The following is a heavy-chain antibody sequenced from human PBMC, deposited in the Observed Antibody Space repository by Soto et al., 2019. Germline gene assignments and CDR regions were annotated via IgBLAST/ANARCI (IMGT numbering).Heavy chain of an antibody. CDR2: INDISNAI. Sequence: EVQRVESWGGLVQPGGSLRLSCTASGFTFTDHSMNWVRHAPGKGLEWLSYINDISNAIHYADSVKGRFAMSRDNAKKSVFLQMNSLRVEDTGVYYCARDRPKTFSADLGGQGTVVTVSS. CDR3: ARDRPKTFSADL. CDR1: GFTFTDHS. V-gene: IGHV3-48*04. J-gene: IGHJ3*01. D-gene: IGHD6-19*01.